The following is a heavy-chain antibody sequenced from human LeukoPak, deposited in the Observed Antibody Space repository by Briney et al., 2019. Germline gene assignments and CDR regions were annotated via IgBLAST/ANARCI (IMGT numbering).Heavy chain of an antibody. J-gene: IGHJ5*02. CDR3: ARERANYYGSGSYLGWFDP. CDR1: GGSISSYY. D-gene: IGHD3-10*01. V-gene: IGHV4-4*07. CDR2: IYSSGST. Sequence: KPSETLSLTCTVSGGSISSYYWSWIRQPAGKGLEWIGRIYSSGSTNYNPSLKSRVTMSVDTSKNQFSLKLSSVTAADTAVYYCARERANYYGSGSYLGWFDPWGQGTLVTVSS.